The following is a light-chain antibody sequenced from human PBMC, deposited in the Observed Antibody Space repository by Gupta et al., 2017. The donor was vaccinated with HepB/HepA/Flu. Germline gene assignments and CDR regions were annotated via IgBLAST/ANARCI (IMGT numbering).Light chain of an antibody. CDR1: SSDVGSYNL. Sequence: QSALTQPASVSGSPGQSITISCTGTSSDVGSYNLVSWYQQHPAKVPKLIIYEVSQRPSGVSNRFSGSKSGNTASLTISGLHAEDEADYYCCSYAGTTTFVLFGGGTKLTVL. CDR3: CSYAGTTTFVL. CDR2: EVS. V-gene: IGLV2-23*02. J-gene: IGLJ2*01.